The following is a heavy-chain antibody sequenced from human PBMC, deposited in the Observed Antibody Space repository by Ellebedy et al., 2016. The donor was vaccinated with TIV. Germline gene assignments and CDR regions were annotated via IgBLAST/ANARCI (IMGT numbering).Heavy chain of an antibody. V-gene: IGHV4-31*03. D-gene: IGHD2-21*02. CDR3: TRANLTPCSGDCSIFDY. J-gene: IGHJ4*02. CDR1: GGSTTPSSYH. CDR2: IYYSGST. Sequence: SETLSLXXTVSGGSTTPSSYHRISFRQPPVKGLEWIGYIYYSGSTYYNPSLKSRVTISVDTSKNQFSLKLSSVTAADTAVYYCTRANLTPCSGDCSIFDYWGQGTLVTVSS.